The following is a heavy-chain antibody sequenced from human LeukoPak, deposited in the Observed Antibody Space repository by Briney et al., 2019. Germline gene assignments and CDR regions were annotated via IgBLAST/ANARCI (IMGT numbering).Heavy chain of an antibody. V-gene: IGHV4-59*01. CDR1: GGSISSYY. Sequence: PSETLSLTCTVSGGSISSYYWSWIRQPPGKGLEWIGYIYYSGSTNYNPSLKSRVTISVDTSKNQFSLKLSSVTAADTAVYYCARDRDYGGNLDAFDICGQGTMVTVSS. J-gene: IGHJ3*02. D-gene: IGHD4-23*01. CDR3: ARDRDYGGNLDAFDI. CDR2: IYYSGST.